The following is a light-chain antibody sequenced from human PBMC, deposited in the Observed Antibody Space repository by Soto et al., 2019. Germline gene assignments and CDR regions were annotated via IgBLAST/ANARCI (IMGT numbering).Light chain of an antibody. CDR1: SSDVGSYDL. Sequence: QSALTQPASVSGSPGQLITISCTGTSSDVGSYDLVSWYQQHPGKAPKLMVYEGNKRPSGVSNRFSGSKSGNTASLTISGLQAEDEADYYCCSYAGSSTHVVFGGGTKLTVL. CDR3: CSYAGSSTHVV. V-gene: IGLV2-23*01. J-gene: IGLJ2*01. CDR2: EGN.